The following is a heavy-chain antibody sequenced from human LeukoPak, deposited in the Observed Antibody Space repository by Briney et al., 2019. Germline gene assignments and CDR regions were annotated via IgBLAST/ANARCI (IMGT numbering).Heavy chain of an antibody. V-gene: IGHV4-30-4*01. CDR1: GDSISSGDYY. Sequence: SQTLSLTCTVSGDSISSGDYYWSWIRQPPGKGLEWIGYINYSGSTYYNPSLKSRVTISVDTSKNQFSLKLSSVTAADTAVYYCASPGPPRGYSYGPPTNWGQGTLVTVSS. CDR2: INYSGST. J-gene: IGHJ4*02. CDR3: ASPGPPRGYSYGPPTN. D-gene: IGHD5-18*01.